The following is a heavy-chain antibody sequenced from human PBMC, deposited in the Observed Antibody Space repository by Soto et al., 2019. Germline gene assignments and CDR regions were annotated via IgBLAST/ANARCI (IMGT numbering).Heavy chain of an antibody. D-gene: IGHD1-1*01. CDR3: ARVPRKLDPTSCFDP. J-gene: IGHJ5*02. V-gene: IGHV4-30-4*01. CDR1: GGSIGSGDYY. Sequence: PSETLSLTCTVSGGSIGSGDYYWSWIRRPPGKGLEWIGYIYYSGNTYYNPSLKSRLTISLDTSKNQFSLNLSSVTAADTAVYFLARVPRKLDPTSCFDPWGQGTLVTVSA. CDR2: IYYSGNT.